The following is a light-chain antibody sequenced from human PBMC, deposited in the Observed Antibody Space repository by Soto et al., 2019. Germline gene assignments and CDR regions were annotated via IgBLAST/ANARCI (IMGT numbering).Light chain of an antibody. CDR3: SSYTSSSTQV. J-gene: IGLJ1*01. CDR2: DVS. CDR1: SSDVGGYNY. Sequence: VLTQPASGSGFPGQSITISCTRTSSDVGGYNYVSWYQQHPGKAPKLMIYDVSNRPSGVSNRFSGSKSGNTASLTISGLQAEDEADYYCSSYTSSSTQVFGTGTKVTVL. V-gene: IGLV2-14*01.